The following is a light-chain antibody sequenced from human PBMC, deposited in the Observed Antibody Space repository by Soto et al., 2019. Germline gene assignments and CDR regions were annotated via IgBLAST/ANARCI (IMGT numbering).Light chain of an antibody. Sequence: DIQMTQSPSSVSASVGDSLTITCRASQGITSWLAWYQQKPGRAPTLLIYAASNLQSGVPERFSGSGSGTDFTLTISSLQPEDFGTYYCQQTSSFPLTLGGGTKVEIK. CDR2: AAS. J-gene: IGKJ4*01. CDR1: QGITSW. V-gene: IGKV1-12*01. CDR3: QQTSSFPLT.